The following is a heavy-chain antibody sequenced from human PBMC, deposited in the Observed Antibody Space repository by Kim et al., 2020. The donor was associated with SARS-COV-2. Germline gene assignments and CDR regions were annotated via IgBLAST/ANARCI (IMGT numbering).Heavy chain of an antibody. D-gene: IGHD1-26*01. CDR1: GYSFTSYW. V-gene: IGHV5-10-1*01. J-gene: IGHJ6*02. CDR3: ARHGGSYIYYYYGMDV. CDR2: IDPSDSYT. Sequence: GESLKISCKGSGYSFTSYWISWVRQMPGKGLEWMGRIDPSDSYTNYSPSFQGHVTISADKSISTAYLQWSSLKASDTAMYYCARHGGSYIYYYYGMDVWGQGTTVTVS.